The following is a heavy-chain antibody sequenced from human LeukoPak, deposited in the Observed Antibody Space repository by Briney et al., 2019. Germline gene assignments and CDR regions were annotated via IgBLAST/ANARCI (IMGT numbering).Heavy chain of an antibody. V-gene: IGHV3-48*02. D-gene: IGHD4-17*01. J-gene: IGHJ3*02. Sequence: GGSLRLSCAASGFTLSSYSVNWVRQAPGKGLEWVSFISSNSRTIYYADSVKGRFTISRDNAKNSLYLQMNSLRDEDTAVYYCARDQYGDSTFDIWGQGTVVTVSS. CDR2: ISSNSRTI. CDR3: ARDQYGDSTFDI. CDR1: GFTLSSYS.